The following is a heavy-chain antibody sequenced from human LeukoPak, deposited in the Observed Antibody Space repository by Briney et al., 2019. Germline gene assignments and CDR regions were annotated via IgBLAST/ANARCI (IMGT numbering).Heavy chain of an antibody. J-gene: IGHJ3*02. Sequence: GRSLRLSCAASGFTFDDYAMHWVRQAPGKGLEWVSGISWNSVTIVYADSVKGRFTISRDNAKNSLYLQMNSLRAEDRALYYCAKDEFVASDFTGAFDIWGQGTMVTVSS. V-gene: IGHV3-9*01. D-gene: IGHD2-8*02. CDR2: ISWNSVTI. CDR1: GFTFDDYA. CDR3: AKDEFVASDFTGAFDI.